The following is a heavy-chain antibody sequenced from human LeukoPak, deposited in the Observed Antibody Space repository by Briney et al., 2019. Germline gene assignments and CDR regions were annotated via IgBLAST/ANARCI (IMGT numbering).Heavy chain of an antibody. CDR2: INHSGST. J-gene: IGHJ5*02. CDR3: ARDGYCSGGSCYSRSHNWFDP. Sequence: SETLSLTCAVYGGSFSGYYWSWIRQPPGKGLEWIGEINHSGSTNYNPSLKSRVTISVDTSKNQFSLKLSSVTAADTAVYYCARDGYCSGGSCYSRSHNWFDPWGQGTLVTVSS. D-gene: IGHD2-15*01. V-gene: IGHV4-34*01. CDR1: GGSFSGYY.